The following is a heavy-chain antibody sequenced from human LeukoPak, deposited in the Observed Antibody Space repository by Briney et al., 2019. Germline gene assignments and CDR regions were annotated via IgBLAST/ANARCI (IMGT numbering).Heavy chain of an antibody. CDR2: IKQDGSEK. D-gene: IGHD2-2*01. CDR1: GFTFSDYY. CDR3: AKSSYCSSTSCYLPLDY. V-gene: IGHV3-7*01. Sequence: PGGSLRLSCAASGFTFSDYYMSWIRQAPGKGLEWVANIKQDGSEKYYVDSVKGRFTISRDNAKNSLYLQMNSLRAEDTAVYYCAKSSYCSSTSCYLPLDYWGQGTLVSVSS. J-gene: IGHJ4*02.